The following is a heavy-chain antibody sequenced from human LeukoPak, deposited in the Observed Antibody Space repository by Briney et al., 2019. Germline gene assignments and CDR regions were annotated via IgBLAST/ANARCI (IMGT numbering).Heavy chain of an antibody. V-gene: IGHV3-21*01. J-gene: IGHJ4*02. CDR1: GFTLRSYS. CDR3: ARDASGSSTGLIDS. D-gene: IGHD1-26*01. Sequence: GGSLRLSCAASGFTLRSYSMNWVRQAPGKGLEWVSYISTSSDYIYYADSVKGRSTISRDDANNSLFLQMNSLRAEDTAIYYCARDASGSSTGLIDSWGQGTLVTVSS. CDR2: ISTSSDYI.